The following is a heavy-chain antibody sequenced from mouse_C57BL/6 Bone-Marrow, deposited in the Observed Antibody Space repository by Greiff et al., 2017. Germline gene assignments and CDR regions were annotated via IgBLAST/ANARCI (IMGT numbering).Heavy chain of an antibody. D-gene: IGHD1-1*01. Sequence: QVQLQQPGAELVRPGTSVKLSCKASGYTFTSYWMHWVKQRPGQGLEWIGVIVPSDSYTNYNQKFKGKATLTVDTSSSTAYMQLSSLTSEDSAVYYCAPFTTVSYWGQGTTLTVSS. V-gene: IGHV1-59*01. J-gene: IGHJ2*01. CDR1: GYTFTSYW. CDR2: IVPSDSYT. CDR3: APFTTVSY.